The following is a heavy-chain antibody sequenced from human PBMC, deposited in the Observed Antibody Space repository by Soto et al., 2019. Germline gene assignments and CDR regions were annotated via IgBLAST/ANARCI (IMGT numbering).Heavy chain of an antibody. Sequence: SVKLSCKASGGTFSSYTISWVRQAHGQGLEWMGRIIPILGIANYAQKFQGRVTITADKSTSTAYMELSSLRSEDTAVYYCARDSPNSTFGGVIVHPDYWGQGTLVTVSS. J-gene: IGHJ4*02. CDR2: IIPILGIA. V-gene: IGHV1-69*04. D-gene: IGHD3-16*02. CDR3: ARDSPNSTFGGVIVHPDY. CDR1: GGTFSSYT.